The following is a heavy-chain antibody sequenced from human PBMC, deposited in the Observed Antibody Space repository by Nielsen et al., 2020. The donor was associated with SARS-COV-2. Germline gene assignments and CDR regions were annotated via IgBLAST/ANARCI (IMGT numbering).Heavy chain of an antibody. D-gene: IGHD3-22*01. CDR2: IIPILGIA. Sequence: WVRQAPEQGLEWMGRIIPILGIANYAQKFQGRVTITADESTSTAYMELSSLRSEDTAVYYCARDRLPRWMDYYDSSGYYFDYWGQGTLVTVSS. CDR3: ARDRLPRWMDYYDSSGYYFDY. V-gene: IGHV1-69*04. J-gene: IGHJ4*02.